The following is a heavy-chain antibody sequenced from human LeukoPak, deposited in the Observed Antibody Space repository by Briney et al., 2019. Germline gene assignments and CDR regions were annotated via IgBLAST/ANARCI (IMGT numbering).Heavy chain of an antibody. V-gene: IGHV1-69*06. CDR1: GYTFTGYY. Sequence: SVKVSCKASGYTFTGYYMHWVRQAPGQGLEWMGGIIPIFGTANYAQKFQGRVTITADTSTSTAYMELRSLRSDDTAVYYCASLKNSYDSSGYLVTDAFDIWGQGTMVTVSS. CDR3: ASLKNSYDSSGYLVTDAFDI. D-gene: IGHD3-22*01. CDR2: IIPIFGTA. J-gene: IGHJ3*02.